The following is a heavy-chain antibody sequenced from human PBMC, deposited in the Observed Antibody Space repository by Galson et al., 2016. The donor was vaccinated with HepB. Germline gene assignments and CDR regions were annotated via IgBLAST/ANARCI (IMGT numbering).Heavy chain of an antibody. D-gene: IGHD3-16*01. CDR3: AKDGWRSSVGYFYYYGLDV. V-gene: IGHV3-23*01. Sequence: SLRLSCAASGFTSSNYGMNWVRQAPGKGLEWVSAITGSGDSPYYADSVKGRFTISRDNSKNTLYLQMNSLRAEDTAVYYCAKDGWRSSVGYFYYYGLDVWGHGTTVTVSS. J-gene: IGHJ6*02. CDR1: GFTSSNYG. CDR2: ITGSGDSP.